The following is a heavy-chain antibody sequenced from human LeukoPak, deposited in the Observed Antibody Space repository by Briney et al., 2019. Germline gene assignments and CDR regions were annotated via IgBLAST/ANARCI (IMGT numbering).Heavy chain of an antibody. CDR1: GFTFSSYS. CDR3: ARDGGDYGDLDY. Sequence: PGGSLRLSCAASGFTFSSYSMNWVRQAPGKGLEWVSSISSSSSYIYYADSVKGRFTISRDSSKNTLYLQMNSLRAEDTAVYYCARDGGDYGDLDYWGQGTLVTVSS. CDR2: ISSSSSYI. D-gene: IGHD4-17*01. J-gene: IGHJ4*02. V-gene: IGHV3-21*01.